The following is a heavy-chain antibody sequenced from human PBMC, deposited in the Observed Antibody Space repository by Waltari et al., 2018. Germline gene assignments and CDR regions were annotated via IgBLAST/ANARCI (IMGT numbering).Heavy chain of an antibody. CDR3: AREIPTEGFDL. V-gene: IGHV1-8*03. J-gene: IGHJ5*02. CDR1: GRTFSIYD. CDR2: ISPHSGTS. D-gene: IGHD2-21*01. Sequence: QVQLVQSGTEVKKPGASVKVSCKASGRTFSIYDINWVRQAAGQGLEVVGWISPHSGTSGSAQKFQGRVTSTSDTSISTVYMDLSSLRSEDTAVYYCAREIPTEGFDLWGQGTLVTVSS.